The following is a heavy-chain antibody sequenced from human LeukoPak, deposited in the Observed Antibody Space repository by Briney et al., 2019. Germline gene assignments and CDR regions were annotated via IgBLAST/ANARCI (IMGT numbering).Heavy chain of an antibody. CDR1: GFTFSNFW. D-gene: IGHD3-16*01. V-gene: IGHV3-74*01. J-gene: IGHJ4*02. Sequence: PGGSLRLSCAASGFTFSNFWLRWVRQAPGKGLEWVSRITSDGSNINYADSVQGRFTISRDNAKNTLYLQMNSLRAEDTAVYYCARGGHSSFDYWGQGALVTVSS. CDR2: ITSDGSNI. CDR3: ARGGHSSFDY.